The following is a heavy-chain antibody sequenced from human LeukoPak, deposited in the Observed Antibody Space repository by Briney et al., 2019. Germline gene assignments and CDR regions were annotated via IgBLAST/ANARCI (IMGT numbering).Heavy chain of an antibody. CDR2: IWYDGSNK. V-gene: IGHV3-33*06. D-gene: IGHD6-13*01. CDR3: AKDPNEYSSSWYSPGY. Sequence: PGGSLRLSCAASGFTFSTYAMSWVRQAPGKGLEWVAVIWYDGSNKYYADSVKGRFTISRDNSKNTLYLQMNSLRAEDTAVYYCAKDPNEYSSSWYSPGYWGQGTLVTVSS. CDR1: GFTFSTYA. J-gene: IGHJ4*02.